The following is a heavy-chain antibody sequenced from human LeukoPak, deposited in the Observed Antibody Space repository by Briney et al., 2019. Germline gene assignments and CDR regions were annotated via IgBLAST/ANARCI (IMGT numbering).Heavy chain of an antibody. CDR2: MNPKTGDT. CDR3: ARVFGGREIGF. D-gene: IGHD3-3*01. Sequence: ASVKVSCKASGYTFTTYGINWVRQATGQGLEWMGWMNPKTGDTAFAQKFQGRVTMTRNTSIDTAYMELTSLRSQDTAMYYCARVFGGREIGFWGQGTQVTVSS. V-gene: IGHV1-8*01. CDR1: GYTFTTYG. J-gene: IGHJ4*02.